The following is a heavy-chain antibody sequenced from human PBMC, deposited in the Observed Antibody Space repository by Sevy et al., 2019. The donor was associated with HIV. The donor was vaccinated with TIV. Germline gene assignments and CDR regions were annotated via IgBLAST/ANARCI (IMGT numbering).Heavy chain of an antibody. V-gene: IGHV3-7*01. J-gene: IGHJ4*02. D-gene: IGHD3-22*01. CDR3: ARDGVSYYDSSGYYYAGSDY. CDR1: GFTFSTYW. Sequence: GGSLRLSCAASGFTFSTYWMSWVRQAPGKGLEWVANIKQDGNEKYYVDSVRGRFTISRDNAKNSLYLQMSSLRAEDTAVYYCARDGVSYYDSSGYYYAGSDYWGQGTLVTVSS. CDR2: IKQDGNEK.